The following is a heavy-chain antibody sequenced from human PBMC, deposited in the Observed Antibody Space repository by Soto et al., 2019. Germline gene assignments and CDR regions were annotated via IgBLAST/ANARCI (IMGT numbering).Heavy chain of an antibody. Sequence: EVQLLESGGGLVQPGGSLRLSCAASGFTFSSYAMSWVRQAPGKGLEWVSAISGSGGSTYYADSVKGRFTISRDNSKNTLYLQMNRLRAEDTAVYYCAKVRRDCSSTSCYKWYYYGMDVWGQGTTVTVSS. V-gene: IGHV3-23*01. CDR1: GFTFSSYA. CDR2: ISGSGGST. CDR3: AKVRRDCSSTSCYKWYYYGMDV. J-gene: IGHJ6*02. D-gene: IGHD2-2*02.